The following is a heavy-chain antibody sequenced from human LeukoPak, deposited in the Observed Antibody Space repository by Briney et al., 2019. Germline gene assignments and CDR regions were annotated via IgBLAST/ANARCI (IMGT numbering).Heavy chain of an antibody. Sequence: GGSLRLSCAASVFTFSSYSMNWVRQAPGKGLAGVSSISSSSSYIYYADSVKGRFTISRDNAKNPLYLQMNSLRAEDTAVYYCASGGVSTYYDFWSGSPRYNWFDPWGQGTLVTVSS. J-gene: IGHJ5*02. V-gene: IGHV3-21*01. CDR2: ISSSSSYI. CDR3: ASGGVSTYYDFWSGSPRYNWFDP. D-gene: IGHD3-3*01. CDR1: VFTFSSYS.